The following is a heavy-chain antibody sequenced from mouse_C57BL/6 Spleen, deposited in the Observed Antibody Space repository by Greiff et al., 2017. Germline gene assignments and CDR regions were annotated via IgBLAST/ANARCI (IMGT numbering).Heavy chain of an antibody. D-gene: IGHD4-1*01. CDR2: INPNNGGT. V-gene: IGHV1-26*01. Sequence: EVQLQQSGPELVKPGASVKISCKASGYTFTDYYMNWVKQSHGKSLEWIGDINPNNGGTSYNQKFKGKATLTVDKSSSTAYMALRSLTSEDSAVYYGARGANWEWYFDVWGTGTTVTVSS. CDR1: GYTFTDYY. J-gene: IGHJ1*03. CDR3: ARGANWEWYFDV.